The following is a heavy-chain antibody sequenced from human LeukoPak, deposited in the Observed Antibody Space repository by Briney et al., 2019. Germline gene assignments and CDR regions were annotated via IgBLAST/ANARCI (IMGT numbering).Heavy chain of an antibody. CDR2: IIPIFGIA. CDR3: AKTASEYYPDY. V-gene: IGHV1-69*04. CDR1: GGTFSSYA. J-gene: IGHJ4*02. Sequence: SVNFSCKASGGTFSSYAISWVRHAPGQGLEWMGRIIPIFGIANYAQKFQGRVPITADKSTSTAYMELRSLRSEDTAMYYCAKTASEYYPDYWGQGTLVTVSS. D-gene: IGHD2-21*02.